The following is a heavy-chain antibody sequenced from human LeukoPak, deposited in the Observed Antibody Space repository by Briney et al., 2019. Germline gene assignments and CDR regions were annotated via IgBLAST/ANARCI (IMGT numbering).Heavy chain of an antibody. V-gene: IGHV4-4*07. CDR1: GGSISSYY. Sequence: SETLSLTCTVSGGSISSYYWSWIRQPAGKGLEWIGRIYTSGSTNYNPSLKSRVTISVDRSKNEFSLNLNSVTAADTAVYYCARGYVSSNWYKEDAFDVWGQGTTVTVSS. J-gene: IGHJ3*01. CDR3: ARGYVSSNWYKEDAFDV. D-gene: IGHD6-13*01. CDR2: IYTSGST.